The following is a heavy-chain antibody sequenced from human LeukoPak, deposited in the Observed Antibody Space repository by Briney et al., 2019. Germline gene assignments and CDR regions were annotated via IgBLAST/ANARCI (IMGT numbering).Heavy chain of an antibody. CDR1: GGSISSSSYY. Sequence: SSETLSLTCTVSGGSISSSSYYWGWIRQPPGKGLEWIGSIYYSGSTYYNPSLKSRVTISVDTSKNQFSLKLSSVTAADTAVYYCARRALIAVAGTSHFDYWGQGTLVTVSS. V-gene: IGHV4-39*01. CDR2: IYYSGST. D-gene: IGHD6-19*01. CDR3: ARRALIAVAGTSHFDY. J-gene: IGHJ4*02.